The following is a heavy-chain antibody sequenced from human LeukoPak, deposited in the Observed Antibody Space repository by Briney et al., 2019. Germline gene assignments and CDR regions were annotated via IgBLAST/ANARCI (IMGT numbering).Heavy chain of an antibody. CDR3: ARDVVPAAKRHYYGMDV. D-gene: IGHD2-2*01. Sequence: ASVKVSCKASGRTFSSYAISWVRQAPGQGLEWMGGIIPIFGTANYAQKFQGRVTITADESTSTAYMELSSLRSEDTAVYYCARDVVPAAKRHYYGMDVWGQGTTVTVSS. CDR2: IIPIFGTA. CDR1: GRTFSSYA. J-gene: IGHJ6*02. V-gene: IGHV1-69*13.